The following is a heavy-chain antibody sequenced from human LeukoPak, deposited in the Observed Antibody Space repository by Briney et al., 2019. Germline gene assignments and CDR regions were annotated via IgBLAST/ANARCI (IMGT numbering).Heavy chain of an antibody. Sequence: PGGSLRLSCAASGFTFSSYEIHWVRQVAGKGLEWVSAVGIVGDTFYSGSVKGRFTISRENTENSLFLQMNSLRAGDTAVYYCAREGRGSSADAFDIWGQGAMVTVSS. J-gene: IGHJ3*02. CDR1: GFTFSSYE. D-gene: IGHD3-16*01. CDR2: VGIVGDT. CDR3: AREGRGSSADAFDI. V-gene: IGHV3-13*01.